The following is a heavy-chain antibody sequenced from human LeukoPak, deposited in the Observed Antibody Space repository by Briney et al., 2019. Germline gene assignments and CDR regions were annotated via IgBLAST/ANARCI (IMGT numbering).Heavy chain of an antibody. CDR1: GGTFSSYA. V-gene: IGHV1-69*05. J-gene: IGHJ1*01. D-gene: IGHD6-19*01. Sequence: SVKVSCKASGGTFSSYAISWVRQAPGQGLEWMGGIIPIFGTANYAQMFQGRVTITTDESTSTAYMELSSLRSEDTAVYYCARDSGGSSGWSPFAEYFQHWGQGTLVTVSS. CDR3: ARDSGGSSGWSPFAEYFQH. CDR2: IIPIFGTA.